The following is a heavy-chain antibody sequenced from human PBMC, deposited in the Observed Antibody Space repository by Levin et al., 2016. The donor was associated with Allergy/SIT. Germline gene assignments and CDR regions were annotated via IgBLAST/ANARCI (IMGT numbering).Heavy chain of an antibody. Sequence: SETLSLTCAVYGGSFSGYYWSWIRQPPGKGLEWIGEINHSGSTNYNPSLKSRVTISVDTSKNQFSLKLSSVTAADTAVYYCARGLAAGIRGYYGMDVWGQGTTVTVSS. CDR3: ARGLAAGIRGYYGMDV. CDR1: GGSFSGYY. V-gene: IGHV4-34*01. D-gene: IGHD5-18*01. CDR2: INHSGST. J-gene: IGHJ6*02.